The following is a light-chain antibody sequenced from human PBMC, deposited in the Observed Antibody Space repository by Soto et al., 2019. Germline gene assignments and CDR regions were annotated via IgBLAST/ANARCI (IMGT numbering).Light chain of an antibody. CDR3: SSYSSSSTLV. CDR1: SSDVGSYNY. V-gene: IGLV2-14*03. J-gene: IGLJ2*01. CDR2: DVT. Sequence: QSALTQPASVSGSPGQSSTISCTGTSSDVGSYNYVSWYQQHPGKAPKLMIYDVTNRPSGVSNRFSGSKSVNTASLTISGLQAEDEADYYCSSYSSSSTLVFGGGTKLTVL.